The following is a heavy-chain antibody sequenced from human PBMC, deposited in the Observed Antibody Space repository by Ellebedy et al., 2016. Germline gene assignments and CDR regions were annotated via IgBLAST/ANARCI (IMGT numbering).Heavy chain of an antibody. D-gene: IGHD1/OR15-1a*01. CDR3: ARVGTSIPNRAFDY. V-gene: IGHV3-7*01. CDR1: GFNFGSYW. J-gene: IGHJ4*02. CDR2: INLDGSGK. Sequence: GESLKISXAASGFNFGSYWMSWVRQAPGKGMECVANINLDGSGKQYVDSVKGRFTISRDNAKNSLSLQMSSLRAEDTAVYYCARVGTSIPNRAFDYWGQGTLVTVSS.